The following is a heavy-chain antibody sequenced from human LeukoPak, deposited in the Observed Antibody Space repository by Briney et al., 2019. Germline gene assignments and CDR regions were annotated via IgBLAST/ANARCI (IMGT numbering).Heavy chain of an antibody. J-gene: IGHJ4*02. CDR2: IYPGDSDT. V-gene: IGHV5-51*01. CDR3: ARLAGTMVLANPLDY. D-gene: IGHD3-10*01. Sequence: GEAPKILCRGSGYSFTSYWIGWVRQLPGKGLEWMGIIYPGDSDTRYSPSFQGQVTISADKSINTAYLKWSSLKASDTAMYYCARLAGTMVLANPLDYWGQGNLVTVSS. CDR1: GYSFTSYW.